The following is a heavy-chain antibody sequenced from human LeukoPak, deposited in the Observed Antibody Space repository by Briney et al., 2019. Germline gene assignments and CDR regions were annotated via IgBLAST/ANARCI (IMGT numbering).Heavy chain of an antibody. CDR1: GYTFTSYG. D-gene: IGHD2-2*01. J-gene: IGHJ6*02. V-gene: IGHV1-18*01. CDR3: ARDGGRGPAAISVYYYGMDV. Sequence: ASVKVSRKASGYTFTSYGISWVRQAPGQGLEWMGWISAYNGNTNYAQKLQGRVTMTTDTSTSTAYMELRSLRSDDTAVYYCARDGGRGPAAISVYYYGMDVWGQGTTVTVSS. CDR2: ISAYNGNT.